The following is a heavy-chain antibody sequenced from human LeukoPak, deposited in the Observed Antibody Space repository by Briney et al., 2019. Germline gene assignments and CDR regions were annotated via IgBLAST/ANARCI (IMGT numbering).Heavy chain of an antibody. CDR1: GFTLHHYA. CDR3: AKDKAPLYSGYDWDLDF. D-gene: IGHD5-12*01. Sequence: GRSERLPCAASGFTLHHYAIHWARLVPGKGVVCVSGISWNSAYIGYADSVKGRFTISRDNAKNSVYLQMNSLRAEDTALYYCAKDKAPLYSGYDWDLDFWGQGTMVTVAS. V-gene: IGHV3-9*01. J-gene: IGHJ4*02. CDR2: ISWNSAYI.